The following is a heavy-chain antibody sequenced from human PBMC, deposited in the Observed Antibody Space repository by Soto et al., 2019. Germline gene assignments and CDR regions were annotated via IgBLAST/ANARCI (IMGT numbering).Heavy chain of an antibody. J-gene: IGHJ6*01. CDR3: VIYFLDSSDRYDLHSFPSQRSSVIVSSGM. CDR1: GFTLSNYW. V-gene: IGHV3-74*01. Sequence: GGSLRLSCAAYGFTLSNYWMHWVRQAPGKGLMWVSRIRNDGSTTDYADSVKGRFTVSRDNAKNTLSLQMNSLRAEDTAVYYCVIYFLDSSDRYDLHSFPSQRSSVIVSSGM. D-gene: IGHD3-16*02. CDR2: IRNDGSTT.